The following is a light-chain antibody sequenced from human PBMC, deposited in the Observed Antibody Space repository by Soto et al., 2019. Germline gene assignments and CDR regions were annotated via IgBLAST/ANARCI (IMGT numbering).Light chain of an antibody. V-gene: IGKV4-1*01. CDR1: QSVLYSSNNKNY. J-gene: IGKJ1*01. CDR2: WAS. CDR3: QQYHSTPWT. Sequence: DIVMTQSPDSLAVSLGERATINCKSSQSVLYSSNNKNYLAWYQRKPGQPPKLLIYWASTRESGVPDRFSGSGSGTDFTLTISSLQAEDVAVYYCQQYHSTPWTFGQGTKVEI.